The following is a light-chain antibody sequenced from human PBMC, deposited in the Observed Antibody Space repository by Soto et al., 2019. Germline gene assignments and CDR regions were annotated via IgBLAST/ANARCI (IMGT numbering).Light chain of an antibody. CDR1: QTISRW. J-gene: IGKJ5*01. Sequence: DIQLTQTPSTFSASVGDEVTITCRASQTISRWLAWYQQTPGRAPKLLIYDASTLESGVPSRFSGSGSETEFTLTISRRQPDDFATYFCHSRAFGQGTRLEIK. V-gene: IGKV1-5*01. CDR3: HSRA. CDR2: DAS.